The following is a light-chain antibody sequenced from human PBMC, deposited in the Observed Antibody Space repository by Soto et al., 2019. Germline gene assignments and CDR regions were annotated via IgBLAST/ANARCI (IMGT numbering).Light chain of an antibody. J-gene: IGKJ5*01. Sequence: DIVMTQSPDSLAVSLGERATINCKSSQTILSTSNSKNYLSWYQQKPGQPPKLLISWASTRESGVPDRFSGSGSGTHFTLTIISLQAEDVAVYYCQQYYDIPITFGQGTRLEIK. CDR3: QQYYDIPIT. CDR1: QTILSTSNSKNY. CDR2: WAS. V-gene: IGKV4-1*01.